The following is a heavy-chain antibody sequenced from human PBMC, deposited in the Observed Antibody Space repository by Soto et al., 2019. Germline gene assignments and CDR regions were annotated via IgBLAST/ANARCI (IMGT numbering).Heavy chain of an antibody. CDR1: GGSISTSNW. V-gene: IGHV4-4*02. D-gene: IGHD1-1*01. CDR3: ARTSTSGTRFDY. J-gene: IGHJ4*02. CDR2: VYHSGST. Sequence: QVQLQESGPGLVKPSGTLSLTCAVSGGSISTSNWWSWVRQPPGKGLEGIGEVYHSGSTNYNPSCKTRVAVSVDKSKNQFSLKFNSVTGADTALYYFARTSTSGTRFDYWGQGSLVTVSS.